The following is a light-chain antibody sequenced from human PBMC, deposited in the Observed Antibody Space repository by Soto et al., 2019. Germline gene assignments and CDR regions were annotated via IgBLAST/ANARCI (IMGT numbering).Light chain of an antibody. J-gene: IGLJ1*01. CDR3: AAWDASLSGVYV. CDR1: RSSIGSNT. Sequence: QSVLTQPPSASGTPGQRVTISCSGSRSSIGSNTVNWYQHLPGTAPKLLIYSNNHRRSGVHDRFSASKTGASASLAISGLQSEDEGDYYCAAWDASLSGVYVVGTGTKVTVL. V-gene: IGLV1-44*01. CDR2: SNN.